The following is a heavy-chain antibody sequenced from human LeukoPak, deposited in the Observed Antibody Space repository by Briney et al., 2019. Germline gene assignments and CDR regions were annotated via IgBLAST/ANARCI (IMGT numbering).Heavy chain of an antibody. CDR3: ARDCGGICSPT. D-gene: IGHD2-15*01. CDR1: GFTVSINY. V-gene: IGHV3-53*01. J-gene: IGHJ4*02. CDR2: IYSGGST. Sequence: GGSLRLSCAASGFTVSINYMSWVRQAPGKGLEWVSVIYSGGSTYYADSVKGRFTISRDNSKNTLYLQMNRLRAEDTAVYYCARDCGGICSPTWGQGTLVTVSS.